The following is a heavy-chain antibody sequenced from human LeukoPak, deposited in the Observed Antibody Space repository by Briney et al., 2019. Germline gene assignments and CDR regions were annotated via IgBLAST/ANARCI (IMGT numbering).Heavy chain of an antibody. Sequence: GGSLRLSCAASGFTFSSYSMNWVRQAPGKGLEWVSSISSSSSYIYYADSVKGRFTISRDNAKNSLYLQMNSLRAEDTAVYYCAREDCSSTSCQAAFDIWGEGTMVTVSS. V-gene: IGHV3-21*01. J-gene: IGHJ3*02. CDR2: ISSSSSYI. CDR1: GFTFSSYS. D-gene: IGHD2-2*01. CDR3: AREDCSSTSCQAAFDI.